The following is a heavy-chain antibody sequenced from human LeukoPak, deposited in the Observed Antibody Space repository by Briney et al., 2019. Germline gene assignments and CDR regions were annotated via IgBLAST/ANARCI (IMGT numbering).Heavy chain of an antibody. J-gene: IGHJ4*02. Sequence: PGGSLRLSCAASGFTVSRNYMNWVRQAPGKGLEWVAVISYDGSNKYYADSVKGRFTISRDNSKNTLYMQMNSLRTEDSAVYYCARWSMATTTDYWGQGTLVTVSS. CDR3: ARWSMATTTDY. CDR2: ISYDGSNK. D-gene: IGHD5-24*01. CDR1: GFTVSRNY. V-gene: IGHV3-30*03.